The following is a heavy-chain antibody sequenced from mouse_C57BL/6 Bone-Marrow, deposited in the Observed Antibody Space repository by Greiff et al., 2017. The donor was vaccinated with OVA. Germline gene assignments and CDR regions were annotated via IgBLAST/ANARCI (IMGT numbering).Heavy chain of an antibody. J-gene: IGHJ2*02. CDR2: IAPSDNYI. D-gene: IGHD1-1*01. Sequence: VQLQQPGAELVRPGTSVKLSCKASGYTFTNYWMHWVKQRPGQGLEWIGVIAPSDNYINYNQKFKGRATLTVDTSSSTAYMHLSSLTSEDSAVYYCAHYGSRLYLHYWGQGTSLTVSS. V-gene: IGHV1-59*01. CDR3: AHYGSRLYLHY. CDR1: GYTFTNYW.